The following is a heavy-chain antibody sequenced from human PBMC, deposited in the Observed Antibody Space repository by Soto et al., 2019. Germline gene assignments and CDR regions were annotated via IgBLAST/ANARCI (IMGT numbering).Heavy chain of an antibody. CDR2: VYYSGST. V-gene: IGHV4-59*01. CDR1: GDSMNSYY. CDR3: ARGKYYDSSGYSAGNY. D-gene: IGHD3-22*01. J-gene: IGHJ4*02. Sequence: SETLSLTCTVSGDSMNSYYWNWIRQPPGKGLEWIGYVYYSGSTNYNPSLKSRVTISVDTSKKQFSLRLISVTAADTAVYYCARGKYYDSSGYSAGNYWGQGTLVTVSS.